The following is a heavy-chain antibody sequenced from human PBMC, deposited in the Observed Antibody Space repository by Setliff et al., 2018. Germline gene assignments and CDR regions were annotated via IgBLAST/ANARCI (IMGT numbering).Heavy chain of an antibody. Sequence: SSETLSLTCAVSGGSISSGDASWSWVRQPPGKGLEWIGYIYHSGSTYYNPSLKSRVTISVDTSKNQFSLKLSSVTAADTALYYCTVYNTGSSKDHYWGQGTPVTVSS. CDR1: GGSISSGDAS. CDR2: IYHSGST. V-gene: IGHV4-30-2*01. CDR3: TVYNTGSSKDHY. J-gene: IGHJ4*02. D-gene: IGHD2-8*02.